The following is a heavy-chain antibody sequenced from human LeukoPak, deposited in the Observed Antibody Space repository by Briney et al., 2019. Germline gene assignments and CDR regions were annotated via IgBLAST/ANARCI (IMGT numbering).Heavy chain of an antibody. CDR2: IKQDGSEK. V-gene: IGHV3-7*01. CDR1: GFTFSSYW. J-gene: IGHJ6*03. CDR3: ARRKFSGSYSSYYYYYYMDV. Sequence: QPGGSLRLSCAASGFTFSSYWMSWVRQAPGKGLEGVANIKQDGSEKYYVDSVKGRFTISRDNAKNSLYLQMNSLRAEDTAVYYCARRKFSGSYSSYYYYYYMDVWGKGTTVTVSS. D-gene: IGHD1-26*01.